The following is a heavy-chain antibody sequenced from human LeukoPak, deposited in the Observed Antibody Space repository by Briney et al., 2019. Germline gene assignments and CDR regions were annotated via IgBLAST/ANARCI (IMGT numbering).Heavy chain of an antibody. J-gene: IGHJ3*02. CDR1: GGSITSDAYY. Sequence: SETLSLTCTVSGGSITSDAYYWGWIRQPPGKGLEWIASVHYSGATYYNPSLKSRVTISVDTSKNQFSLKLSSVTAADTAVYYCAAKAGTKANAFDIWGQGTMVTVSS. D-gene: IGHD6-19*01. CDR3: AAKAGTKANAFDI. CDR2: VHYSGAT. V-gene: IGHV4-39*07.